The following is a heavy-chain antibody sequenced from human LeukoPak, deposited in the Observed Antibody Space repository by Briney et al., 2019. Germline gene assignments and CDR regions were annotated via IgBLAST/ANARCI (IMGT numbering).Heavy chain of an antibody. V-gene: IGHV3-23*01. CDR3: SREDYYFDSSGTHYFDY. CDR2: ISGSGDNT. D-gene: IGHD3-22*01. CDR1: GFTFSSYA. Sequence: GGSLILSCAASGFTFSSYAMSWVRQAPRKGLEWVSIISGSGDNTHYADSVKGRFTISRDDSKNMLYLQMNSLRAEDTAIYYCSREDYYFDSSGTHYFDYWGQGIQVTVSS. J-gene: IGHJ4*02.